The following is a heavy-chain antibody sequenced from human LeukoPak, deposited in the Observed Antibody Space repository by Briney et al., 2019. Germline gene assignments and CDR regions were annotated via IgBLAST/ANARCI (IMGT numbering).Heavy chain of an antibody. CDR3: AKDPNGDYIGAFDF. V-gene: IGHV3-23*01. CDR2: MRGDGGDI. J-gene: IGHJ3*01. CDR1: GFTFSRYA. Sequence: GGSLRLSCTGSGFTFSRYAMVWVRQAPGKGLEWISAMRGDGGDIRYAGSVKGRFTISRDNSKNTLFLQMNSLRAEDTAVYYCAKDPNGDYIGAFDFWGQGTMVTVSS. D-gene: IGHD4-17*01.